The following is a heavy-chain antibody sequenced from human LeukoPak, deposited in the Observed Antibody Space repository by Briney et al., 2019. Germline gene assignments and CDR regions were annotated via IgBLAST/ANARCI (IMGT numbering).Heavy chain of an antibody. V-gene: IGHV3-23*01. CDR2: IPGSGGAT. Sequence: GGSLRLSCAASGFTFSSNSMNWVRQAPGKGLEWVSSIPGSGGATYYADSVRGRFSISRDSSKNTVYLQMNSLRDEDTAVYYCARARPWDSSRSYYFGMDVWGHGTTVTVSS. D-gene: IGHD3-22*01. J-gene: IGHJ6*02. CDR3: ARARPWDSSRSYYFGMDV. CDR1: GFTFSSNS.